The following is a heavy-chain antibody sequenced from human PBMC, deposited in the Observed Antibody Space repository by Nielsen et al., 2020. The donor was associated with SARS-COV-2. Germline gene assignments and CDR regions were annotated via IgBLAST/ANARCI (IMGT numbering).Heavy chain of an antibody. CDR1: GGSLSRYY. Sequence: SETLSLTCTVSGGSLSRYYWSWIRQTPGKGLEWIGYIEYSGSTNYSPSLKSRVTISLDTTKNQFSLKVTSVTAADTAVYYCARAPITMIVVVNAFDIWGQGTMVTVSS. CDR2: IEYSGST. D-gene: IGHD3-22*01. CDR3: ARAPITMIVVVNAFDI. V-gene: IGHV4-59*01. J-gene: IGHJ3*02.